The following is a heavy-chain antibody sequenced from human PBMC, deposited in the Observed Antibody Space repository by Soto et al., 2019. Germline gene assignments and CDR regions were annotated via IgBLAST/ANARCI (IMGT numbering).Heavy chain of an antibody. D-gene: IGHD3-10*01. CDR3: ARLTPYYYSSGSYWDY. CDR2: IDPSDSYT. V-gene: IGHV5-10-1*01. Sequence: GESLKISCQGSGYSFTNYWISWVRQMPGKGLEWMGRIDPSDSYTNYSPSFQGHVTISVDKSISTAYLQWSSLKASDTAIYYCARLTPYYYSSGSYWDYWGLGTLVTVSS. J-gene: IGHJ4*02. CDR1: GYSFTNYW.